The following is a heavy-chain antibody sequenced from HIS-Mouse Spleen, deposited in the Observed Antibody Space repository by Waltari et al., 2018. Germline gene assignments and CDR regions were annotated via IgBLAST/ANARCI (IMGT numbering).Heavy chain of an antibody. V-gene: IGHV4-39*07. CDR3: AREIPYSSSWYDWYFDL. CDR1: GGSISSSSYY. J-gene: IGHJ2*01. D-gene: IGHD6-13*01. Sequence: QLQLQESGPGLVKPSETLSLTCTVSGGSISSSSYYWGWIRQPPGKGLEWIGRIYYSGSTYYTPSLKGRVTISVDTSKNQFSLKLSSVTAADTAVYYCAREIPYSSSWYDWYFDLWGRGTLVTVSS. CDR2: IYYSGST.